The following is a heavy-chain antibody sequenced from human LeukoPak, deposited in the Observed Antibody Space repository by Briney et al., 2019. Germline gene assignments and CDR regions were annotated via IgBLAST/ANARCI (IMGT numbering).Heavy chain of an antibody. CDR2: NSSSSSYT. V-gene: IGHV3-11*03. CDR1: GFTFSDYY. J-gene: IGHJ4*02. CDR3: ALSTATGRYFGY. Sequence: GGSLRLSCAASGFTFSDYYMSWIRQAPGKGLEWVSYNSSSSSYTNYADSVKGRFTISRDNAKNSLYLQMNSLRAEDTAVYYCALSTATGRYFGYWGQGTLVTVSS. D-gene: IGHD5-18*01.